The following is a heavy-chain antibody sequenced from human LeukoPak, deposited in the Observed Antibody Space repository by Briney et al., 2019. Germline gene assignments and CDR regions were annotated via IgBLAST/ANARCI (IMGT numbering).Heavy chain of an antibody. CDR3: ASLDY. Sequence: GGSLRLSCAASGFTFSSYAMHWVRQAPGKGLEWVAVITYDGSNKYYADSVKGRFTISRDNSKNTLYLQMNSLRAEDTGVYYCASLDYWGQGTLVTVSS. J-gene: IGHJ4*02. V-gene: IGHV3-30*01. CDR2: ITYDGSNK. CDR1: GFTFSSYA.